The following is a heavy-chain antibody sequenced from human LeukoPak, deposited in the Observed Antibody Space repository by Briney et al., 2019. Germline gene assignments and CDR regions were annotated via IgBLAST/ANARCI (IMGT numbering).Heavy chain of an antibody. V-gene: IGHV4-61*02. D-gene: IGHD3-10*01. CDR3: ARGFSWHVHGSGSYRTFDI. CDR1: GGSISSGSYY. Sequence: SETLSLTCTVSGGSISSGSYYWSWIRQPAGKGLEWIGRIYTSGSTNYNPSLKSRVTISVDTSKNQFSLKLSSVTVADTAVYYCARGFSWHVHGSGSYRTFDIWGQGTMVTVSS. CDR2: IYTSGST. J-gene: IGHJ3*02.